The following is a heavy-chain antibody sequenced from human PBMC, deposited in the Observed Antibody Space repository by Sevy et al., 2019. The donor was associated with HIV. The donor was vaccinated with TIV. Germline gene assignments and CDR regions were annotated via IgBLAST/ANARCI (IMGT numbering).Heavy chain of an antibody. Sequence: GGSLRLSCAASGFTFSSYSMNWVSQAPGKGLEWVSYISSSSSTIYYADSVKGRFTISRDNAKNSLYLQMNSLRDEDTAVYYCARGAYYYDSSGYYLPQSYYYGMDVWGQGTTVTVSS. CDR1: GFTFSSYS. CDR3: ARGAYYYDSSGYYLPQSYYYGMDV. CDR2: ISSSSSTI. V-gene: IGHV3-48*02. J-gene: IGHJ6*02. D-gene: IGHD3-22*01.